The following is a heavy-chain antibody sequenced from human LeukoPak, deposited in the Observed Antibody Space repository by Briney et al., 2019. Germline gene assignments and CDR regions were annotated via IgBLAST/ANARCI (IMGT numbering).Heavy chain of an antibody. CDR3: AKDRYSSSWYDY. CDR1: GFTFGSYG. J-gene: IGHJ4*02. Sequence: PGGSLRLSCAASGFTFGSYGMSWVRQAPGKWLEWVSAISGSGGSTYYADSVKGRFTISRDNSKNTLYLQMNSLRAEDTAVYYCAKDRYSSSWYDYWGQGTLVTVS. D-gene: IGHD6-13*01. CDR2: ISGSGGST. V-gene: IGHV3-23*01.